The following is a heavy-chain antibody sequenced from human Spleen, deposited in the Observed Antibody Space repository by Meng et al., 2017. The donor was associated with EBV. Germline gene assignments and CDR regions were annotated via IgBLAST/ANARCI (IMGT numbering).Heavy chain of an antibody. V-gene: IGHV3-15*01. J-gene: IGHJ4*02. CDR3: ITDPSQFDY. CDR2: IKSKIDGGTT. Sequence: EVQLVASGGGLVKPGGSLRLSCAASGFTFSIAWMNWGRQAPGKGLEWVGRIKSKIDGGTTDYTAPVKGRFTISRDDSKNTLYLQMNSLKTEDTAVYYCITDPSQFDYWGQGTLVTVSS. CDR1: GFTFSIAW.